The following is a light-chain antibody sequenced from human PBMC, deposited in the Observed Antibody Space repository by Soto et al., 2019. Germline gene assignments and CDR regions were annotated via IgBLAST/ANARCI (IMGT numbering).Light chain of an antibody. CDR2: EVT. J-gene: IGLJ1*01. Sequence: SALTQPASVSGSPGQSITISCTGTTGDVGGYDYVSWYQQYPYKAPKLIIYEVTNRPSGISNRFSGSKSGITAFLTIYGLLAEDEADYYCSSHTSGNTRVYGTGTKVTVL. CDR1: TGDVGGYDY. CDR3: SSHTSGNTRV. V-gene: IGLV2-14*01.